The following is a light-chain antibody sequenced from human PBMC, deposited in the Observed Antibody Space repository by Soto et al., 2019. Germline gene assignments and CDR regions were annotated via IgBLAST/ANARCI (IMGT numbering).Light chain of an antibody. CDR3: QESHST. CDR1: QSIGTY. J-gene: IGKJ2*01. V-gene: IGKV1-39*01. Sequence: DAQMTQSPSSLSASVGDSVTITCRASQSIGTYLDWYQHKPGKAPKLLIYAASSLQSGVPSRFSGSGSGTDFTLPISSLQPEDFATYYCQESHSTFGQGTKLEIK. CDR2: AAS.